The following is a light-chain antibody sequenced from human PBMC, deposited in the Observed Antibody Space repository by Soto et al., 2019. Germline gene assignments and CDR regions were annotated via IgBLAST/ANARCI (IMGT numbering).Light chain of an antibody. Sequence: SYELTQPPSVSVSPGQTARITCSGDALAKQYAYWYQQKPGHAPVLVIFKDNERPSGIPERFSGSSSGTTVTLTISGVQAEYEADYYCQSADIRGPYVFGIGTKVTVL. V-gene: IGLV3-25*03. J-gene: IGLJ1*01. CDR1: ALAKQY. CDR3: QSADIRGPYV. CDR2: KDN.